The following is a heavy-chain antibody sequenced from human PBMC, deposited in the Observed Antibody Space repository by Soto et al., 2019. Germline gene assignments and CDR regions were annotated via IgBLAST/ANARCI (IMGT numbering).Heavy chain of an antibody. D-gene: IGHD6-19*01. Sequence: QVQVVQSGAEVKKPGASVKVSCKTSGYTFTNYHVHWVRQAPGQGLEWMGAINPNGGSTTYAQNLQGRVPMTSVSSTSTVYKEMGSLRSDDSAVYYCALPRNTLGWYNFWGQGTLVTVS. CDR2: INPNGGST. CDR3: ALPRNTLGWYNF. V-gene: IGHV1-46*01. CDR1: GYTFTNYH. J-gene: IGHJ4*02.